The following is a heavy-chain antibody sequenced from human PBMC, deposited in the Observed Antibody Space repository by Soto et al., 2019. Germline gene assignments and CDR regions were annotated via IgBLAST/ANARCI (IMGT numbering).Heavy chain of an antibody. CDR3: ARGSTYYGEYAFDP. D-gene: IGHD4-17*01. V-gene: IGHV1-8*01. CDR2: MNPNSGNT. J-gene: IGHJ5*02. Sequence: QVQLVQSGAEVKKPGASVKVSCKASGYTFTSYDINWVRQATGQGLEWMGWMNPNSGNTGYAQKFQGRVTMTRNTSIRTAYMELSSLRSEDTAVYYCARGSTYYGEYAFDPWGQGTLVTVSS. CDR1: GYTFTSYD.